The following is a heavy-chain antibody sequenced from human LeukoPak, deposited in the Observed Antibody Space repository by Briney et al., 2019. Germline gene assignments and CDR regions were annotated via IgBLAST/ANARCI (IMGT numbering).Heavy chain of an antibody. D-gene: IGHD1-14*01. CDR3: ARDITGFTGY. V-gene: IGHV3-21*01. J-gene: IGHJ4*02. Sequence: GGSLRLSCAASGFTFSSYSMNWVRQAPGKGLEWVSSISSSSSYIYYADSVKGRFTISRDNAKNSLYLQINSLRAEDTAVYYCARDITGFTGYWGQGTLVTVSS. CDR1: GFTFSSYS. CDR2: ISSSSSYI.